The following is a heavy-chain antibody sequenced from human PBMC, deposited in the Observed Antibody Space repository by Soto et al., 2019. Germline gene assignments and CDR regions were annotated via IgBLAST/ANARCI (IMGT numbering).Heavy chain of an antibody. V-gene: IGHV4-39*01. J-gene: IGHJ4*02. D-gene: IGHD3-3*01. CDR1: GGSISSSSYY. Sequence: SETLSLTCTVSGGSISSSSYYWGWIRQPPGKGLEWIGSIYYSGSTYYNPSLKSRVTISVDTSKNQFSLKLSSVTAADTAVYYCARIGITIFGVVDYWGKGTLVTVSS. CDR2: IYYSGST. CDR3: ARIGITIFGVVDY.